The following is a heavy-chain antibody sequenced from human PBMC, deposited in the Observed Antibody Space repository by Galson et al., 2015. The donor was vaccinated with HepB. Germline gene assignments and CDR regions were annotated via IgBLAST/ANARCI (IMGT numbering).Heavy chain of an antibody. J-gene: IGHJ4*02. Sequence: LSLTCTVSGGSISSYYWSWIRQPPGKGLEWIGYIYYSGSTNYNPSLKSRVTISVDTSKNQFSLKLSSVTAADTAVYYCARLAAAAIDYWGQGTLVTVSS. CDR3: ARLAAAAIDY. D-gene: IGHD6-13*01. CDR1: GGSISSYY. CDR2: IYYSGST. V-gene: IGHV4-59*01.